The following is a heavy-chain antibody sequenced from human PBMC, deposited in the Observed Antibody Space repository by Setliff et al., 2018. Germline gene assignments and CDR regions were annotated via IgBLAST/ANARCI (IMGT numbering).Heavy chain of an antibody. J-gene: IGHJ4*02. CDR3: SRLVRYCTTTTCQRASGAEF. Sequence: VASVKVSCKASGYTFTNYGINWVRQAPGQGLEWMGWISAYTGNTNYAQKLQGRVSMTTDTSTSTAYMGLRSLTSDDTAVYYCSRLVRYCTTTTCQRASGAEFWGQGTLVTVS. V-gene: IGHV1-18*01. CDR2: ISAYTGNT. CDR1: GYTFTNYG. D-gene: IGHD2-8*01.